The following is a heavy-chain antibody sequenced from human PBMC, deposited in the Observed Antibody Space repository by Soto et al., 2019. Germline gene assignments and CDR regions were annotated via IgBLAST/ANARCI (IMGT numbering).Heavy chain of an antibody. CDR2: INAGNGNT. Sequence: EASLKVSCKASGYPFTSYAIHWVRQAPGQRLEWMGWINAGNGNTKYSQKFQGRVTITRDTSASTAYMELSSLRSEDTAVYYCARDLGGWHDYWGQGTLVTVSS. J-gene: IGHJ4*02. CDR3: ARDLGGWHDY. CDR1: GYPFTSYA. D-gene: IGHD2-15*01. V-gene: IGHV1-3*01.